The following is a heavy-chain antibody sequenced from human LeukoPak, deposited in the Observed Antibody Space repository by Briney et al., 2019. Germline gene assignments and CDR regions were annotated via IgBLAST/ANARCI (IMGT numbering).Heavy chain of an antibody. CDR1: GYTFTSYA. D-gene: IGHD1-26*01. CDR2: INADNGNT. Sequence: GASVKVSCKASGYTFTSYAIHWVRQAPGQRLEWMGWINADNGNTKYSQKFQGRVTITRDPSASTAYMELSSLRSEDTAVFYCARLSGSYSYYNMDVWGQGTAVTVSS. CDR3: ARLSGSYSYYNMDV. V-gene: IGHV1-3*01. J-gene: IGHJ6*02.